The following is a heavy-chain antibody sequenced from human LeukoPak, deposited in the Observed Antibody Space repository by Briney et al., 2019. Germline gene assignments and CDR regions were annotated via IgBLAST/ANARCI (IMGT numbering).Heavy chain of an antibody. CDR2: INPNSGGT. J-gene: IGHJ4*02. CDR3: ARALLPFTAMADFDY. V-gene: IGHV1-2*02. CDR1: GYTFTGYY. D-gene: IGHD5-18*01. Sequence: ASVKVSCKASGYTFTGYYMHWVRQAPGQGLEWMGWINPNSGGTNYAQKFQGRVTMTRDTSISTAYMELSRLRSDDTAVYYCARALLPFTAMADFDYWGQGTLVTVSS.